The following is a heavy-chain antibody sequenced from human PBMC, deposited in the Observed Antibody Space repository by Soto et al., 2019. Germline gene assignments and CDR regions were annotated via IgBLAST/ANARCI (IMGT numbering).Heavy chain of an antibody. CDR3: AKGPTTKPTRYFHP. V-gene: IGHV3-23*01. CDR1: GFTFASYA. CDR2: ISGSGDTT. Sequence: GGSLRLSCAASGFTFASYAMSWVGQGPGKGLEWVSVISGSGDTTYYTDSVKGRFSISRDSSKNTLYLQMSSLRDEDTAVYYFAKGPTTKPTRYFHPWGQGTLVTVSS. J-gene: IGHJ5*02. D-gene: IGHD4-17*01.